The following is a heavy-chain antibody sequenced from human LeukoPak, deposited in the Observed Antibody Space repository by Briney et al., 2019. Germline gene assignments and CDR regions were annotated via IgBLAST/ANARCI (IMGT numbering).Heavy chain of an antibody. Sequence: AETLSLTCTVSGGSISSYDWSWIRQPPGKGLEWIGYIYYSGSTNYNPSLKSRVTISVDTSKNQFSLKLSSVTAADTAVYYCARHYGDYPFFDYWGQGTLVTVSS. CDR1: GGSISSYD. CDR3: ARHYGDYPFFDY. V-gene: IGHV4-59*01. CDR2: IYYSGST. D-gene: IGHD4-17*01. J-gene: IGHJ4*02.